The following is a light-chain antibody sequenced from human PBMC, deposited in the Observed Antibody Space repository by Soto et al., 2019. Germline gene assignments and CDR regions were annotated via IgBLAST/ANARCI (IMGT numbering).Light chain of an antibody. CDR1: QGISNY. Sequence: DIQLTQSPSFLSASVGDRVTISCRASQGISNYLAWYHQKAGKAPKLLIFGASTLASGVPSRFSGSGSGTEFTLAISSLQSEDIGTFYCQQLKPKWYTFGQGTKLEI. CDR3: QQLKPKWYT. J-gene: IGKJ2*01. CDR2: GAS. V-gene: IGKV1-9*01.